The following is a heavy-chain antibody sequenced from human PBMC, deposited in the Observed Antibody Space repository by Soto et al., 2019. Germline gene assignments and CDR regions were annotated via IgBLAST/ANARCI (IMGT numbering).Heavy chain of an antibody. CDR1: GGSFSGYY. J-gene: IGHJ4*02. Sequence: QVQLQQWGAGLLKPSETLSLTCAVYGGSFSGYYWSSIRQPPGKGLEWIGEINHSGSTNYNPSLKSRVTISVDTSKNQFSLKLSSVTAADTAVYYCARAPGYSSSWYSYWGQGTLVTVSS. CDR2: INHSGST. CDR3: ARAPGYSSSWYSY. V-gene: IGHV4-34*01. D-gene: IGHD6-13*01.